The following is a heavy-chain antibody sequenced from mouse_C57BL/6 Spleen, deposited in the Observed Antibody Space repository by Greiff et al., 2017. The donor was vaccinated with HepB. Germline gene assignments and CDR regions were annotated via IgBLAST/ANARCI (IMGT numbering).Heavy chain of an antibody. CDR2: IYPGDGDT. CDR3: ARSGDGYYYYAMDY. J-gene: IGHJ4*01. CDR1: GYAFSSSW. Sequence: QVQLKESGPELVKPGASVKISCKASGYAFSSSWMNWVKQRPGKGLEWIGRIYPGDGDTNYNGKFKGKATLTADKSSSTAYMQLSSLTSEDSAVYFCARSGDGYYYYAMDYWGQVTSVTVSS. V-gene: IGHV1-82*01. D-gene: IGHD2-3*01.